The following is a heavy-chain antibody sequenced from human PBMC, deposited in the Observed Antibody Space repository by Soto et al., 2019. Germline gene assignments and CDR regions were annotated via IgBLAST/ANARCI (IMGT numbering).Heavy chain of an antibody. CDR1: GYTFTSYY. CDR3: ARALLSGEYSSSVGY. CDR2: INPSGGST. J-gene: IGHJ4*02. Sequence: QVQPVQSGAEVKKPGASVKVSCKASGYTFTSYYIHWVRQAPGKGLEWMGIINPSGGSTSYAQKFQGRVTVTRDTSTNTVYMELSSLRSEDTAVYYCARALLSGEYSSSVGYWGQGTLVTVSS. V-gene: IGHV1-46*03. D-gene: IGHD6-6*01.